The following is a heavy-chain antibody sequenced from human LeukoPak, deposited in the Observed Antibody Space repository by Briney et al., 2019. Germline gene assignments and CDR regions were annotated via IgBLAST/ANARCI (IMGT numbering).Heavy chain of an antibody. CDR2: IYTNEDT. CDR1: GGSISNYH. V-gene: IGHV4-4*07. D-gene: IGHD6-13*01. J-gene: IGHJ4*02. Sequence: SETLSLTCTVSGGSISNYHWSWLRQPPGQGLEWFGRIYTNEDTKYNTSLKSRVTMSIDTSKNQLSLKVGSVTAADTAVYYCARAAAAAGGQYFDYWGQGSVVTVSA. CDR3: ARAAAAAGGQYFDY.